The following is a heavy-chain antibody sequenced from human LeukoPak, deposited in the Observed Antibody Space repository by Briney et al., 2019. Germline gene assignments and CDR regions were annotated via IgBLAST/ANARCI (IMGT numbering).Heavy chain of an antibody. V-gene: IGHV3-53*01. D-gene: IGHD2-15*01. CDR1: GFTVSSTY. CDR3: ARELGYCSGGTCPTTFDY. CDR2: IYSGGST. J-gene: IGHJ4*02. Sequence: GGSLRLSCAASGFTVSSTYMSWVRQAPGKGLEWVSVIYSGGSTYYADSVKGRFTVSRDNSKNTLCLQMNSLRAEDTAVYYCARELGYCSGGTCPTTFDYWGQGTLVTVSS.